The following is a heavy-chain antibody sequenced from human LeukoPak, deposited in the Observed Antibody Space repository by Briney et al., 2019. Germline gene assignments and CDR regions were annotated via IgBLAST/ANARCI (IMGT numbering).Heavy chain of an antibody. CDR1: GGSLTTYT. Sequence: ASVKVSCEASGGSLTTYTINWVRQAPGQGLEWMGGIIPIFGTPNYAQKFQGRVTITADGSTNAAYMELNSLRSEDTAVYYCAGGGRSGSHPLDYWGQGTLVTVSS. CDR3: AGGGRSGSHPLDY. CDR2: IIPIFGTP. V-gene: IGHV1-69*13. J-gene: IGHJ4*02. D-gene: IGHD1-26*01.